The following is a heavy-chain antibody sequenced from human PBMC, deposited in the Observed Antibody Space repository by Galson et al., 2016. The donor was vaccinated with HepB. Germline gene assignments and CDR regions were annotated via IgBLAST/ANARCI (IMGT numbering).Heavy chain of an antibody. CDR3: ARDPLSGRGYSDYALDF. J-gene: IGHJ4*02. CDR1: GFPFSNYG. D-gene: IGHD5-12*01. CDR2: IWYDGSNK. V-gene: IGHV3-33*01. Sequence: SLRLSCAASGFPFSNYGMHWVRQAPGKGLEWVAVIWYDGSNKYYADSVKGRFTISRDNSKNTVSLQMNSLRAGDTALYYCARDPLSGRGYSDYALDFWGQGTLVTVSS.